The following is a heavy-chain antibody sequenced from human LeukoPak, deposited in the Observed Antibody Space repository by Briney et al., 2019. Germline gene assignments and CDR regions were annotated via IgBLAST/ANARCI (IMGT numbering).Heavy chain of an antibody. V-gene: IGHV3-7*01. CDR1: GFTISSYW. J-gene: IGHJ4*02. D-gene: IGHD1-26*01. CDR2: IKHLGSDR. Sequence: PGGSLRLSRAASGFTISSYWMSWVRQAPGQGLEWVANIKHLGSDRYYVESVKGRFTISRDDAKNSLYLQMSSLRAEDTAVYYCSRGGPRGSLDNWGQGTLVTVSS. CDR3: SRGGPRGSLDN.